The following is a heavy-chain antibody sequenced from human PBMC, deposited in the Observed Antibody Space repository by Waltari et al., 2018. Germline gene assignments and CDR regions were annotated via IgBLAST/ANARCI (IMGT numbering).Heavy chain of an antibody. Sequence: EVQLVESGGGLVHPGGSLRLSCAASGFTFSMHGMNWVRQAPGKGLEWLSYISGSSGSIYYADSVKGRFTISRDNAKNSLYLQMNSLRDEDTAVYYCARAREMGDYWGQGTLVNVSS. CDR3: ARAREMGDY. V-gene: IGHV3-48*02. J-gene: IGHJ4*02. CDR2: ISGSSGSI. D-gene: IGHD1-26*01. CDR1: GFTFSMHG.